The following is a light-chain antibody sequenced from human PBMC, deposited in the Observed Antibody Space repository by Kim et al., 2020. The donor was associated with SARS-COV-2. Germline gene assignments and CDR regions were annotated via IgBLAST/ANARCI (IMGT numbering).Light chain of an antibody. V-gene: IGKV1-17*01. CDR2: TAC. J-gene: IGKJ2*01. CDR1: QDSRND. Sequence: SAAVGDRVTIACRASQDSRNDLGWYQQEPGKAPERLIYTACNLRSGGPARFSGRGSGTECTLAVSSLRPKDFATDCCLQHKSYPYTFGQGTKLEI. CDR3: LQHKSYPYT.